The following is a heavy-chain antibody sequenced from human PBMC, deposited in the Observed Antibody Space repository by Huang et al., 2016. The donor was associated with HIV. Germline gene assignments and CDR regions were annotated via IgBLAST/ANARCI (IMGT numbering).Heavy chain of an antibody. V-gene: IGHV5-51*01. D-gene: IGHD5-18*01. Sequence: EVQLVQSGAEVKKPGESLKISCKGSGYSFASYWIGWVRQMPGKGLEWMGIVYPGDSEARYSPSFQGQVTISADKSLSTAYLQWSSLKASDTAMYYCARRGYSYGYYYGMDVWGQGTTVTVSS. CDR1: GYSFASYW. J-gene: IGHJ6*02. CDR3: ARRGYSYGYYYGMDV. CDR2: VYPGDSEA.